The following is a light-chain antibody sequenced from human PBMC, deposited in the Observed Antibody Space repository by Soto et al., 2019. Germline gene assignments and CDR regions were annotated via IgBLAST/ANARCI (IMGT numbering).Light chain of an antibody. J-gene: IGKJ1*01. CDR1: QSVSSSY. Sequence: EIVLTQSPGTLPLSPGERATLSCRASQSVSSSYLAWYQQKPGQAPRLLIYGASSRATGIPDRFSGSGSGTDFTLTISRLEPEDFAVYYCQQWGTFGQGTKVDIK. V-gene: IGKV3-20*01. CDR2: GAS. CDR3: QQWGT.